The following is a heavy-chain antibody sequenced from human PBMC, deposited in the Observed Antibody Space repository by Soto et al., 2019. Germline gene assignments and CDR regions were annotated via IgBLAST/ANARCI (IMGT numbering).Heavy chain of an antibody. D-gene: IGHD4-17*01. CDR2: IYYSGST. CDR3: ARRYGASFDY. Sequence: SETLSLTCTVSGGSISSYYWSWIRQPPGKGLELIGYIYYSGSTNYNPSLKSRVTISVDTSKNQFSLKLSSVAAADAAVYYCARRYGASFDYWGQGTLVTVS. CDR1: GGSISSYY. V-gene: IGHV4-59*01. J-gene: IGHJ4*02.